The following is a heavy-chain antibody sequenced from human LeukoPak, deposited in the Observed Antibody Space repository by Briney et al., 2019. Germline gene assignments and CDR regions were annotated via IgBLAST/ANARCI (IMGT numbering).Heavy chain of an antibody. V-gene: IGHV3-30*03. Sequence: GGSLRLSCTASKFTFSHYGMQWVRQAPGKGLEWVAVISSDGSIKVYADSVKGRFTISRDNSKNTLYLQMNSLRAEDTAVYYCARTVAGFDYWGQGTLVTVSS. J-gene: IGHJ4*02. CDR2: ISSDGSIK. CDR3: ARTVAGFDY. D-gene: IGHD6-19*01. CDR1: KFTFSHYG.